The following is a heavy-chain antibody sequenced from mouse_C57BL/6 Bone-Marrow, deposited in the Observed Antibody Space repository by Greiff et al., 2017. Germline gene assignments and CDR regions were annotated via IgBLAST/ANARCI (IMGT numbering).Heavy chain of an antibody. D-gene: IGHD1-1*01. CDR2: IYPGSGST. CDR1: GYTFTSYW. Sequence: QVQLQQPGAELVKPGASVKMSCKASGYTFTSYWITWVKQRPGQGLEWIGDIYPGSGSTNYNEKFKSKATLTVDTSSSTAYMQLSSLTSEDSAVSYCARRGGITTVVARDFDYGGKGTTLTVSS. CDR3: ARRGGITTVVARDFDY. V-gene: IGHV1-55*01. J-gene: IGHJ2*01.